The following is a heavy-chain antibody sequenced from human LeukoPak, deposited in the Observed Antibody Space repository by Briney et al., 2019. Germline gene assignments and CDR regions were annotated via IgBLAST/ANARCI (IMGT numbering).Heavy chain of an antibody. CDR1: GYTFTSYY. CDR3: ARGGWVDCSGGSCYQGAFDI. J-gene: IGHJ3*02. V-gene: IGHV1-46*01. Sequence: ASVKVSCKASGYTFTSYYMHWVRQAPGQGLEWMGIINPSGGSTSYAHNFQGRVTMTRDTTTSTVYMELSSLRSEDTAVYYCARGGWVDCSGGSCYQGAFDIWGQGAMVTVSS. D-gene: IGHD2-15*01. CDR2: INPSGGST.